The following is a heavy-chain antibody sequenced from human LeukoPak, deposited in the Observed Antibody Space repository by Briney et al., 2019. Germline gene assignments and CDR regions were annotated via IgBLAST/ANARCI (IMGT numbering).Heavy chain of an antibody. CDR1: GDSISTYY. Sequence: SETPSLTCTVSGDSISTYYWSWIRQSAGKGLEWIGRIHTSGSTDYNPSLRSRVTMSVDTSKTHFSLKVTSVTAADTGVYYCARAPEFSSGWLLDYWGQGSLVTVSS. CDR3: ARAPEFSSGWLLDY. J-gene: IGHJ4*02. D-gene: IGHD6-19*01. V-gene: IGHV4-4*07. CDR2: IHTSGST.